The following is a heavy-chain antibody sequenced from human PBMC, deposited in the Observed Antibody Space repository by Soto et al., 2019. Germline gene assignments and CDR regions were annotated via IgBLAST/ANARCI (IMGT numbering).Heavy chain of an antibody. CDR2: IRSKANSYAT. V-gene: IGHV3-73*02. CDR1: GFTFSGSA. CDR3: TRHAPYGSGSSHYYCYGMDV. J-gene: IGHJ6*02. Sequence: EVQLVESGGGLVQPGGSLKLSCAASGFTFSGSAMHWVRQASGKGLEWVGRIRSKANSYATANAASVKGRFTISRDDSKNTAYLQMNSLKTEDTAVYYCTRHAPYGSGSSHYYCYGMDVWGQGTTVTVSS. D-gene: IGHD3-10*01.